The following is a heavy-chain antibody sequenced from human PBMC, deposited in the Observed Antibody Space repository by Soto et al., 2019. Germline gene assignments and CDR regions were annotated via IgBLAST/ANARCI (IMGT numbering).Heavy chain of an antibody. CDR2: IDSSTKYT. V-gene: IGHV3-11*05. CDR1: GFTFRGYY. CDR3: AREYYYTMDV. Sequence: QVQLVESGGGLVRPGGSLRLSCEASGFTFRGYYMTWFSQAPGKGLEWLSYIDSSTKYTNYADSVKGRFTISRDNAKNSLYLQMNSLRADDTAVYYCAREYYYTMDVWGQGTMVTVSS. J-gene: IGHJ6*02.